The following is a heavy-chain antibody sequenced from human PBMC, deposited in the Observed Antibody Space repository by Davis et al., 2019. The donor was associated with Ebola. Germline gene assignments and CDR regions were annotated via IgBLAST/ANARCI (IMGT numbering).Heavy chain of an antibody. Sequence: GESLKISCAASGFTFSSYDMHWVRQATGKGLEWVSAIGTAGDPYYPGSVKGRFTISRENAKNSLYLQMNSLRVEDTAVYYCAKEGWDRSLGGIEIWGQGTMVTVSS. D-gene: IGHD1-14*01. J-gene: IGHJ3*02. CDR1: GFTFSSYD. CDR2: IGTAGDP. V-gene: IGHV3-13*05. CDR3: AKEGWDRSLGGIEI.